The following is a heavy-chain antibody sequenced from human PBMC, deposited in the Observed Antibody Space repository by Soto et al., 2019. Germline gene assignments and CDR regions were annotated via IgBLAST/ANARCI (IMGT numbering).Heavy chain of an antibody. CDR1: GGSISSSSYY. CDR3: ARPPGYEPSLDAFDI. J-gene: IGHJ3*02. D-gene: IGHD2-2*01. CDR2: IYYSGST. V-gene: IGHV4-39*01. Sequence: QLQLQESGPGLVKPSETLSLTCTVSGGSISSSSYYWGWIRQPPGKGLEWIGSIYYSGSTYYNPSLQSRVTISVDTSKNQFSLKLSSVTAADTAVYYCARPPGYEPSLDAFDIWGQGTMVTVSS.